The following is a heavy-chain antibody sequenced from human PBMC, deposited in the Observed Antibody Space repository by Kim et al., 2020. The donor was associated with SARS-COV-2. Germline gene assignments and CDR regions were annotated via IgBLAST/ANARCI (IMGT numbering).Heavy chain of an antibody. J-gene: IGHJ5*02. CDR2: INHSGST. Sequence: SETLSLTCAVYGGSFSGYYWSWIRQPPGKGLEWIGEINHSGSTNYNPSLKSRVTISVDTSKNQFSLKLSSVTAADTAVYYCARGPSNIVVVPDARNWFDP. CDR1: GGSFSGYY. CDR3: ARGPSNIVVVPDARNWFDP. D-gene: IGHD2-2*01. V-gene: IGHV4-34*01.